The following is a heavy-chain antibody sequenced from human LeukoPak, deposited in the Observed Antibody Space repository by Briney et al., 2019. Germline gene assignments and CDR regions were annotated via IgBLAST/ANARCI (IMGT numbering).Heavy chain of an antibody. J-gene: IGHJ4*02. CDR2: IYTSGST. CDR1: GGSISSYY. CDR3: ARHNARLRGWIGEVDF. Sequence: PSETLSLTCTVSGGSISSYYWSWIRQPPGKGLEWIGYIYTSGSTTYNPSLKSRVTISVNTSKNQFSLKLSSVTAADTAVYYCARHNARLRGWIGEVDFWGQGDLVTVSS. V-gene: IGHV4-4*09. D-gene: IGHD3-10*01.